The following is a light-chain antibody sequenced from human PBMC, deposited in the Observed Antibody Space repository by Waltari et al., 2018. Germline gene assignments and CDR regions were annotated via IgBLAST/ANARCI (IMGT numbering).Light chain of an antibody. CDR3: QQYYSTPYT. Sequence: DIVMTQSPDSLAVSLGERATIHCQSSQSVLYSSNNKNYLAWYQQKPAQPPKLLIYWASTRESGVPDRFSGSGSGTDFTLTISSLQAEDVAVYYCQQYYSTPYTFGQGTKLEIK. J-gene: IGKJ2*01. V-gene: IGKV4-1*01. CDR2: WAS. CDR1: QSVLYSSNNKNY.